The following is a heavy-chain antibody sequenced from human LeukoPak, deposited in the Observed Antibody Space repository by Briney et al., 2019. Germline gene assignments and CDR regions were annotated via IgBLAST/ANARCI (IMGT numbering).Heavy chain of an antibody. Sequence: SETLSLTCTVSGGSISSYYWSWIRQPPEKGLEWIGYIYYSGSTNYNPSLKSRVTISVDTSKNQFSLKLSSVTAADTAVYYCARSTMVRGVIRAFDIWGQGTMVTVSS. CDR2: IYYSGST. CDR1: GGSISSYY. CDR3: ARSTMVRGVIRAFDI. V-gene: IGHV4-59*01. J-gene: IGHJ3*02. D-gene: IGHD3-10*01.